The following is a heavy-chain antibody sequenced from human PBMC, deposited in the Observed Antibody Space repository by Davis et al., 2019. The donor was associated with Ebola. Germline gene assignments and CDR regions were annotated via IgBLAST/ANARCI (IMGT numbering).Heavy chain of an antibody. D-gene: IGHD5-18*01. V-gene: IGHV4-39*07. CDR3: ARGWLQRFDY. CDR2: IYYSGST. CDR1: GGSISSSSYY. J-gene: IGHJ4*02. Sequence: MPGGSLRLSCTVSGGSISSSSYYWGWIRQPPGKGLEWIGSIYYSGSTNYNPSLKSRVTISVDTSKNQFSLKLSSVTAADTAVYYCARGWLQRFDYWGQGTLVTVSS.